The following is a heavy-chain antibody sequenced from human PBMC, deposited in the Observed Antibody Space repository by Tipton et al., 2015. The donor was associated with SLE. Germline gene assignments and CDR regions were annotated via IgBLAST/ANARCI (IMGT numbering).Heavy chain of an antibody. J-gene: IGHJ4*02. CDR1: GGSFSGYY. CDR3: AREGSTVTTNFDY. V-gene: IGHV4-34*01. D-gene: IGHD4-17*01. CDR2: INHSGST. Sequence: TLSLTCAVYGGSFSGYYWSWIRRPPGKGLEWIGEINHSGSTNYNPSLKSRVTISVDTSKNQFSLKLSSVTAADTAVYYCAREGSTVTTNFDYWGQGTLVTVSS.